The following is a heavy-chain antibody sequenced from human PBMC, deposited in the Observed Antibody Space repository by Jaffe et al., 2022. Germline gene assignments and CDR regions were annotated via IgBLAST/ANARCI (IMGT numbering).Heavy chain of an antibody. CDR2: IYYSGST. Sequence: QLQLQESGPGLVKPSETLSLTCTVSGGSISSSSYYWGWIRQPPGKGLEWIGSIYYSGSTYYNPSLKSRVTISVDTSKNQFSLKLSSVTAADTAVYYCARGNQLPARSAGYFDYWGQGTLVTVSS. J-gene: IGHJ4*02. D-gene: IGHD2-2*01. CDR3: ARGNQLPARSAGYFDY. CDR1: GGSISSSSYY. V-gene: IGHV4-39*01.